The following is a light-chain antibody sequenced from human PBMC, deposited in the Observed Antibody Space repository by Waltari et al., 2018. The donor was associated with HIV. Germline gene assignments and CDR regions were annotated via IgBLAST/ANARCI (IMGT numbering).Light chain of an antibody. Sequence: DIQVTQSPSSLSASVGDRVTIICRTSENINTFLNWFQQKPGKIPRLVIYGASRLESGVPSRFSGSGSGTDFTLTISSLHPEDFATYYCQQSYSTLLTFGGGTKVEIK. V-gene: IGKV1-39*01. CDR3: QQSYSTLLT. CDR2: GAS. CDR1: ENINTF. J-gene: IGKJ4*01.